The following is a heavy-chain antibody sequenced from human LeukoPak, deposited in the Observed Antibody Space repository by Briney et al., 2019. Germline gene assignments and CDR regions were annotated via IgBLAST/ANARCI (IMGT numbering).Heavy chain of an antibody. Sequence: PGGSLRLPCAASGFTFSSYAMSWVRQAPGKGLEWVSAISGSGGSTYYADSVKGRFTISRDNSKNTLYLQMNSLRAEDTAVYYCAKWENYYDSSGYYYQGGYFDYWGQGTLVTVSS. J-gene: IGHJ4*02. D-gene: IGHD3-22*01. CDR3: AKWENYYDSSGYYYQGGYFDY. CDR2: ISGSGGST. CDR1: GFTFSSYA. V-gene: IGHV3-23*01.